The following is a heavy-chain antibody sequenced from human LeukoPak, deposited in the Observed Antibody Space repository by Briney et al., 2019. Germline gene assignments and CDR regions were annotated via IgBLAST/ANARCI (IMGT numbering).Heavy chain of an antibody. V-gene: IGHV3-11*04. J-gene: IGHJ4*02. Sequence: GGSLRLSCAASGFTFSDSYMSWIRQTPGKGLEWLSYISGSGGDIAYRDSVKGRMTISRDNAKNSLYLQMNSLRAEDTAVYYCARDLSSSTSCYSYWGQGTLVTVSS. CDR1: GFTFSDSY. CDR2: ISGSGGDI. D-gene: IGHD2-2*01. CDR3: ARDLSSSTSCYSY.